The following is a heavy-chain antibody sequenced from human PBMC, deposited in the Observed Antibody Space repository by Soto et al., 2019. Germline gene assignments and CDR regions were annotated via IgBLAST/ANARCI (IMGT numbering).Heavy chain of an antibody. CDR1: GYNFNNYW. J-gene: IGHJ4*02. Sequence: GESLKIYFEGAGYNFNNYWMSWVGQMPVKGLEWMGIIFPGDSDTVYSPSFQGQVTISVDKSISAAYLQSSALKASERAMYYCATQICRQGVPRYCDYGGQG. CDR2: IFPGDSDT. CDR3: ATQICRQGVPRYCDY. V-gene: IGHV5-51*01. D-gene: IGHD2-2*01.